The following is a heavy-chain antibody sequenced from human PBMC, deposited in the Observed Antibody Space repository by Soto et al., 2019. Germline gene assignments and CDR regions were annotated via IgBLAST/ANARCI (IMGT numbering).Heavy chain of an antibody. Sequence: EVQLLESGGGLVQPGGSLRLSCAASGFNFNNFAFNWVRQAPGRGLEWVSTVTVTGETTYYADSVRGRFTISRDYSRNTLFLQMNSLRAEDTSMYYCARPGCNYTACYPYYYYVAVWGKLTTVTLSS. D-gene: IGHD2-2*02. V-gene: IGHV3-23*01. CDR1: GFNFNNFA. CDR2: VTVTGETT. J-gene: IGHJ6*03. CDR3: ARPGCNYTACYPYYYYVAV.